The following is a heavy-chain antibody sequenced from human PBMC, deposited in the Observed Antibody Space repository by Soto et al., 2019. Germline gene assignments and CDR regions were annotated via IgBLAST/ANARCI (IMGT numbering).Heavy chain of an antibody. CDR2: IYYSGST. J-gene: IGHJ6*02. V-gene: IGHV4-31*03. CDR3: ARDVRVEMATQMPEAPLYYYYGMDV. D-gene: IGHD5-12*01. CDR1: GGSISSGGYY. Sequence: QVQLQESGPGLVKPSQTLSLTCTVSGGSISSGGYYWSWIRQHPGKGLEWIGYIYYSGSTYYNPSLKSRVTISVDTSKNQCSLKLSSVTAADTAVYYCARDVRVEMATQMPEAPLYYYYGMDVWGQGTTVTVSS.